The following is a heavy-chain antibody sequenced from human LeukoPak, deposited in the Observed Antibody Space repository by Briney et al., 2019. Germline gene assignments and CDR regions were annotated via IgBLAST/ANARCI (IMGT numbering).Heavy chain of an antibody. Sequence: GGSLRLSCAASGFTFNSYGMHWVRQAPGKGLEWVAVIWYDVNHKYYADSVKGRFIISRDNSKNTLFLQMNSLRAEDTATYYCARPYGDYARCALDIWGQGTLVTVSS. CDR3: ARPYGDYARCALDI. CDR2: IWYDVNHK. D-gene: IGHD4-17*01. CDR1: GFTFNSYG. V-gene: IGHV3-33*01. J-gene: IGHJ3*02.